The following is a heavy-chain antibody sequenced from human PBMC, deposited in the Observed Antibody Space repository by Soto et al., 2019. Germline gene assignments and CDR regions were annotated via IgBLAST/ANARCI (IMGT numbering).Heavy chain of an antibody. J-gene: IGHJ3*02. D-gene: IGHD3-3*01. V-gene: IGHV3-30-3*01. CDR3: ARAEGLRFLEWLFAPGGDAFDI. CDR2: ISYDGSNK. Sequence: GGSLRLSCAASGFTFSSYAMHWVRQAPGKGLEWVAVISYDGSNKYYADSVKGRFTISRDNSKNTLYLQMNSLRAEDTAVYYCARAEGLRFLEWLFAPGGDAFDIWGQGTMVTVSS. CDR1: GFTFSSYA.